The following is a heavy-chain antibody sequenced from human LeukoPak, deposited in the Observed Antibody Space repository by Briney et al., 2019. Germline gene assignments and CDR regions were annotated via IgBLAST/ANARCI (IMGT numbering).Heavy chain of an antibody. Sequence: ASVRVSCKASGFTFTGYYVQWLRPAPGQGLEWVGWMYFNSGATRYAPKFQGRVTMTRDTSISTAYMELSSLRPDDTAMYYCAREGSSGQDWYAFDVWGQETMVTVSS. D-gene: IGHD5-12*01. CDR1: GFTFTGYY. J-gene: IGHJ3*01. V-gene: IGHV1-2*02. CDR3: AREGSSGQDWYAFDV. CDR2: MYFNSGAT.